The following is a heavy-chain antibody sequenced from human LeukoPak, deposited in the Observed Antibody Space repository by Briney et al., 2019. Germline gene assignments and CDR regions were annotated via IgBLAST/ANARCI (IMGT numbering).Heavy chain of an antibody. CDR1: GYTFTSYG. Sequence: ASVKVSCKASGYTFTSYGISWVRQAPGQGLEWMGWISAYNGNTNYAQKLQGRVTMTTDTSTSTAYMELRSLRSDDTAVYYCARDGMAWTYYYDSSGPSDIWGQGTMVTVSS. V-gene: IGHV1-18*01. CDR2: ISAYNGNT. J-gene: IGHJ3*02. CDR3: ARDGMAWTYYYDSSGPSDI. D-gene: IGHD3-22*01.